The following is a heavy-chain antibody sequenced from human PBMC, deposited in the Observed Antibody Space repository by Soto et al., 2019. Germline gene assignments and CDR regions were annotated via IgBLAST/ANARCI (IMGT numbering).Heavy chain of an antibody. D-gene: IGHD6-13*01. J-gene: IGHJ4*02. Sequence: VQLVESGGGLVQPGGSLRLSCAASGFSFSGYEMNWVRQAPGKGLEWVAYISDNGRTIFYADSVRGRFTISRDNAKSSLYLQIDSLRAEDTGVYYCARDGPAADFDYWGQGSLVTVSS. CDR1: GFSFSGYE. CDR3: ARDGPAADFDY. V-gene: IGHV3-48*03. CDR2: ISDNGRTI.